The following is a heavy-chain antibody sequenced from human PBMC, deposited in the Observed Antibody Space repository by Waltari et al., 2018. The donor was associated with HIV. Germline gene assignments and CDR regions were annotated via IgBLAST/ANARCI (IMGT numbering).Heavy chain of an antibody. CDR3: ARGADRGDDRRDYYGMDV. CDR2: IYHSGTT. V-gene: IGHV4-38-2*01. Sequence: QVQLHESGPGLVKPSETLSLTCGVSGYSISSGYLWGWIRQAPGKGLEWIGHIYHSGTTHYNPSLQSRVTLSVDTSKNQFSLRLNAVTAADTAVYFCARGADRGDDRRDYYGMDVWGQGTTVTVSS. D-gene: IGHD4-17*01. CDR1: GYSISSGYL. J-gene: IGHJ6*02.